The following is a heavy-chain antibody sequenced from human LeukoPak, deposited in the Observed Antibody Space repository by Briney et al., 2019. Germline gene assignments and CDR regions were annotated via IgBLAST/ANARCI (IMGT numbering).Heavy chain of an antibody. J-gene: IGHJ4*02. V-gene: IGHV3-23*01. CDR1: GFTFSDYY. CDR3: ARTERNDGSGSYYDY. CDR2: ISGSGGST. Sequence: TGGSLRLSCAASGFTFSDYYMSWIRQAPGKGLEWVSAISGSGGSTYYADSVKGRFTISRDNSKNTLYLQMNSLRAEDTAVYYCARTERNDGSGSYYDYWGQGTLVTVSS. D-gene: IGHD3-10*01.